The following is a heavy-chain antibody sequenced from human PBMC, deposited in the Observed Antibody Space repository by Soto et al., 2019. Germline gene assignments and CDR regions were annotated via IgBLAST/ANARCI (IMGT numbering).Heavy chain of an antibody. Sequence: SGPTLVNPTQTLTLTCTFSGFSLSTIDVGVGWIRQPPGKALEWLAIIYWDDDKRYSPSLKSRLTITKDTSKNKVVLTVTNMDPVDTATYYCAHSKYSRSSFEYWGQGTRVTVSS. CDR2: IYWDDDK. CDR1: GFSLSTIDVG. D-gene: IGHD5-12*01. J-gene: IGHJ4*02. CDR3: AHSKYSRSSFEY. V-gene: IGHV2-5*02.